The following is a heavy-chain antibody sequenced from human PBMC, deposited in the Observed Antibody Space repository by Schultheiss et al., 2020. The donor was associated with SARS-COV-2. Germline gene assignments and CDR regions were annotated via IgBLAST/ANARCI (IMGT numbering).Heavy chain of an antibody. J-gene: IGHJ3*02. CDR1: GYSFSSHW. CDR3: ARRSGSYRHDAFDI. Sequence: GGSLRLSCKGSGYSFSSHWIGWVRQMPGKGLEWMGRIDPSDSYTNYSPSFQGHVTISADKSISTAYLQWSSLKASDTAMYYCARRSGSYRHDAFDIWGQGTMVTVSS. CDR2: IDPSDSYT. D-gene: IGHD1-26*01. V-gene: IGHV5-10-1*01.